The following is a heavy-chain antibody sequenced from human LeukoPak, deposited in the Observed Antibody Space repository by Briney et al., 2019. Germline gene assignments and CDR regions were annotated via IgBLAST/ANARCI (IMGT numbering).Heavy chain of an antibody. CDR1: EFSFGGYA. V-gene: IGHV3-23*01. Sequence: GGSLRLSCAASEFSFGGYAMSWVRQAPGKGLEWVSAISGIGATTYYADSGKGRFSISRDNSDNTLYLQINSLSAEDTAVYYCAKSFRGYSGSYFDYWGQGTLVTVSS. J-gene: IGHJ4*02. CDR3: AKSFRGYSGSYFDY. CDR2: ISGIGATT. D-gene: IGHD1-26*01.